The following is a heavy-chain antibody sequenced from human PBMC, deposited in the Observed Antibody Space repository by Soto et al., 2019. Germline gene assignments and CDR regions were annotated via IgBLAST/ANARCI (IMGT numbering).Heavy chain of an antibody. CDR2: INHSGST. CDR1: GGSFSGYY. CDR3: ARGQDYIWGSYRYTRGSPPGGN. V-gene: IGHV4-34*01. D-gene: IGHD3-16*02. Sequence: QVQLQQWGAGLLKPSETLSLTCAVYGGSFSGYYWSWIRQPPGKGLEWIGEINHSGSTNYNPSLKSRVTISVDTSKNQLSLKLSSVTAADTAVYYCARGQDYIWGSYRYTRGSPPGGNWGQGTLVTVSS. J-gene: IGHJ4*02.